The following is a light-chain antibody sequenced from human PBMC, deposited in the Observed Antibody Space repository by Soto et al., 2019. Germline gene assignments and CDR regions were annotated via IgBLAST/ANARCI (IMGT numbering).Light chain of an antibody. J-gene: IGLJ2*01. CDR1: SSDVGRYNW. CDR2: DVT. CDR3: CSPGDTLIVV. Sequence: QSALTQPRSVSGSPGQSVTISCSGTSSDVGRYNWVSWYQQHPGKAPKLMIYDVTQRPSGVPDRFSASKSGTTASLTISGLQVEDEADYYCCSPGDTLIVVFGGGTKVTVL. V-gene: IGLV2-11*01.